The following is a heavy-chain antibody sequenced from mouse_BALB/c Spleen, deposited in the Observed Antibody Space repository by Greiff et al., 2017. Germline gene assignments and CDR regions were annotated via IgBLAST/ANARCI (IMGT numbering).Heavy chain of an antibody. D-gene: IGHD2-1*01. V-gene: IGHV2-4-1*01. CDR2: IWSGGST. CDR3: ASYGNFLSWYFDV. Sequence: QVQLQQSGPGLVQPSQSLSITCTVSGFSLTSYGVHWVRQSPGKGLEWLGVIWSGGSTDYNAAFISRLSISKDNSKSQVFFKMNSLQADDTAIYYCASYGNFLSWYFDVWGAGTTVTVSS. CDR1: GFSLTSYG. J-gene: IGHJ1*01.